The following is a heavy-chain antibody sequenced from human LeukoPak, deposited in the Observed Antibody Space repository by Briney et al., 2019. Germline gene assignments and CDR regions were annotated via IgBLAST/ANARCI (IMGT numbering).Heavy chain of an antibody. Sequence: SETLSLTCAVYGGSFSGYYWSWIRQPPGKGLEWIGEINHSGSTNYNPSLKSRVTISVVTSKNQFSLKLSSVTAADQAVYYCARSDYVWGSYNNWFDPWGQGTLVTVSS. J-gene: IGHJ5*02. CDR1: GGSFSGYY. D-gene: IGHD3-16*01. CDR2: INHSGST. V-gene: IGHV4-34*01. CDR3: ARSDYVWGSYNNWFDP.